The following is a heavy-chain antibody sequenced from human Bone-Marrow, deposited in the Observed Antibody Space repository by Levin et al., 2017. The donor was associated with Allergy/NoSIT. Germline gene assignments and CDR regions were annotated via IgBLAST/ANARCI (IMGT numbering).Heavy chain of an antibody. J-gene: IGHJ5*02. CDR1: GFTFSNYN. CDR3: ARLYSLGDWFDP. D-gene: IGHD3-16*01. CDR2: ISRTSSTI. V-gene: IGHV3-48*01. Sequence: GESLKISCAASGFTFSNYNMNWVRQAPGKGLEWVSYISRTSSTIYYADSVKGRFTISRDNAKNSLYLQMNSLRAEDTAVYYCARLYSLGDWFDPWGQGTLVTVSS.